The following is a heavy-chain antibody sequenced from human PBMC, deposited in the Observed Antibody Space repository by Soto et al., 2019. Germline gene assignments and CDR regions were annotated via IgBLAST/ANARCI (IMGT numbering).Heavy chain of an antibody. CDR1: GFTFSSYA. D-gene: IGHD5-12*01. Sequence: GGSLRLSCAASGFTFSSYAMSWVRQAPGKGLEWVSAISGSGGSTYYADSVKGRFTISRDNSKNTLYLQMSSLRAEDTAVYYCARDRGPVATMFVYWGQGTLLTVSS. CDR2: ISGSGGST. V-gene: IGHV3-23*01. J-gene: IGHJ4*02. CDR3: ARDRGPVATMFVY.